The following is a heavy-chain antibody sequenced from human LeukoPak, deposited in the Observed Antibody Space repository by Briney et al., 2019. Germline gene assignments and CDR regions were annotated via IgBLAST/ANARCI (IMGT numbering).Heavy chain of an antibody. V-gene: IGHV3-53*01. D-gene: IGHD2-2*01. CDR2: IYSGGST. CDR3: AREGDIVSVPTAWRFDP. Sequence: GGSLRLSCAASGFTVSSNYMSWVRQAPGKGLEWVSVIYSGGSTYYADSVKGRFTISRDNSKNTLYLQMNSLRAEDTAVYYCAREGDIVSVPTAWRFDPWGQGTLVTVSS. J-gene: IGHJ5*02. CDR1: GFTVSSNY.